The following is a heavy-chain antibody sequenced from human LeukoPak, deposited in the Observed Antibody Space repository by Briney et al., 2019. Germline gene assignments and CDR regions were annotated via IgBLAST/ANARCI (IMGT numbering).Heavy chain of an antibody. CDR3: AREGGGNFPYFDY. CDR1: GGSISSHY. V-gene: IGHV4-59*11. D-gene: IGHD4-23*01. J-gene: IGHJ4*02. CDR2: IYYSGST. Sequence: SETLSLTCTVSGGSISSHYWSWIRQPPGKGLEWIGYIYYSGSTNYNPSLKSRVTISVDTSKNQFSLRLSSVTAADTAVYYCAREGGGNFPYFDYWGQGTLVTVSS.